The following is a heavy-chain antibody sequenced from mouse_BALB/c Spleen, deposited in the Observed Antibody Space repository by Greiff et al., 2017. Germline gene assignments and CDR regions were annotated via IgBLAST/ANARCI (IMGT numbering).Heavy chain of an antibody. J-gene: IGHJ2*01. Sequence: DVMLVESGGGLVQPGGSLKLSCAASGFTFSSYGMSWVRQTPDKRLELVATINSNGGSTYYPDSVKGRFTISRDNAKNTLYLQMSSLKSEDTAMYYCARDRYYGFDYWGQGTTLTVSS. CDR1: GFTFSSYG. D-gene: IGHD1-1*01. CDR3: ARDRYYGFDY. CDR2: INSNGGST. V-gene: IGHV5-6-3*01.